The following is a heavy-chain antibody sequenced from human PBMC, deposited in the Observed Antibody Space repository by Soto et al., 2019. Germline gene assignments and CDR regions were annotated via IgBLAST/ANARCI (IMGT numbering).Heavy chain of an antibody. CDR3: ARDALITMVRGSWFDP. V-gene: IGHV4-4*07. J-gene: IGHJ5*02. CDR2: IYTSGST. D-gene: IGHD3-10*01. Sequence: XGTLSLTCTVSGGSISSYYWSWIRQPSGKGLEWIGRIYTSGSTNYNPSLKSRVTMSVDTSKNQFSLKLSSVTAADTAVYYCARDALITMVRGSWFDPWGQGTLVTVSS. CDR1: GGSISSYY.